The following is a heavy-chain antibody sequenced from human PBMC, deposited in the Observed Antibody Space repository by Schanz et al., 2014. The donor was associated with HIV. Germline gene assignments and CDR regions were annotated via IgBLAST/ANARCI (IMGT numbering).Heavy chain of an antibody. V-gene: IGHV1-69*06. J-gene: IGHJ4*02. CDR2: IIPLSGTP. CDR1: GDSFSNLG. D-gene: IGHD6-19*01. Sequence: QVQLVQSGAEVKKPGSSVKISCKASGDSFSNLGINWVRQAPGQGLEWMGGIIPLSGTPFYAQKFQGRVAITADKSTGTVYMDLGSLTSEDTAVYYCAKVAIHSSGWLPFDYWGQGTLVTVSS. CDR3: AKVAIHSSGWLPFDY.